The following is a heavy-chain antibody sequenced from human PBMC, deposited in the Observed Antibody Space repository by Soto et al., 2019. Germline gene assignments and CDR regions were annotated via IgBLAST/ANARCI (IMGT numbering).Heavy chain of an antibody. Sequence: ASVKVSCKASGYTFTSYGISWVRQAPGQGLEWMGWISAYNGNTNYAQKLQGRVTMTTDTSTSTAYMELRSLRSDDTAVYYCARDLFHYDILTGYNYYYGMDVWGQGTTVTVSS. CDR1: GYTFTSYG. V-gene: IGHV1-18*01. CDR2: ISAYNGNT. CDR3: ARDLFHYDILTGYNYYYGMDV. J-gene: IGHJ6*02. D-gene: IGHD3-9*01.